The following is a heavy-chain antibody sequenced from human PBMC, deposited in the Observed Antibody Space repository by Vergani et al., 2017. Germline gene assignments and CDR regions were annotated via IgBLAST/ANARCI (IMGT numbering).Heavy chain of an antibody. CDR3: VKDRYSSTWYTFDY. D-gene: IGHD6-13*01. Sequence: EVQLVESGGGLVQPGGSLRLSCSASGFTFSPYAMHWVRQAPGKGLEYVSGISTNGISTYADAVKGRFTISRDNSKNTLYLQMSSLRAEDTAVYYCVKDRYSSTWYTFDYWGQGTRVTVSS. V-gene: IGHV3-64D*06. CDR2: ISTNGIST. J-gene: IGHJ4*02. CDR1: GFTFSPYA.